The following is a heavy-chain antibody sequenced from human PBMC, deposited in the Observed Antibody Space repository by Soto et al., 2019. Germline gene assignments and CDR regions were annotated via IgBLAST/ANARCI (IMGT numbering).Heavy chain of an antibody. D-gene: IGHD2-15*01. V-gene: IGHV4-31*03. CDR3: ARDADHCSGGSCYSWYFDY. CDR2: IYYSGST. J-gene: IGHJ4*02. Sequence: PSETLSLTCTVSGGSISSGGYYWSWIRQHPGKGLEWIGYIYYSGSTYYNPSLKSRVTISVDTSKNQFSLKLSSVTAADTAVYYCARDADHCSGGSCYSWYFDYWGQGTLVTVSS. CDR1: GGSISSGGYY.